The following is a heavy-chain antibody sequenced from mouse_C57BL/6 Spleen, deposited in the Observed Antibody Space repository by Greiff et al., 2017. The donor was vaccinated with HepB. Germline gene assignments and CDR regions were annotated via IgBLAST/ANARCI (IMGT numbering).Heavy chain of an antibody. D-gene: IGHD1-1*01. CDR2: IDPETGGT. Sequence: QVQLQQSGAELVRPGASVTLSCKASGYTFTDYEMHWVKQTPVHGLEWIGAIDPETGGTAYNQKFKGKAILTADKSSSTAYMELRSLTSEDSAVYYCTRGATVVATRYFDVGGTGTTVTVSS. V-gene: IGHV1-15*01. CDR1: GYTFTDYE. CDR3: TRGATVVATRYFDV. J-gene: IGHJ1*03.